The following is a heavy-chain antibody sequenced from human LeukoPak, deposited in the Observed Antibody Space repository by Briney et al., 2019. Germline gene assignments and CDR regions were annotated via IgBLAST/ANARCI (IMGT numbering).Heavy chain of an antibody. D-gene: IGHD4-17*01. CDR3: ASYFHYGDYASLWY. V-gene: IGHV3-23*01. CDR1: GFTFNTYA. CDR2: ISENSEST. Sequence: QTAGSLRLSCTASGFTFNTYAMSWVRKAQATGLELDSSISENSESTYYAYSVKGRFTISIDNSRNTLYLQMNSLRAEDTAVYYCASYFHYGDYASLWYWGQGTLVTVSS. J-gene: IGHJ4*02.